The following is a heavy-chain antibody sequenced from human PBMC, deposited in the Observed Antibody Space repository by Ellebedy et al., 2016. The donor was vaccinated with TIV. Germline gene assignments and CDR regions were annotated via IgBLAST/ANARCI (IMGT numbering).Heavy chain of an antibody. Sequence: SETLSLXXTVSGGSISSGDYYWSWIRQPPGKGLEWIGYIYYSGSTYYNPSLKSRVTISVDTSKNQFSLKLSSVTAADTAVYYCLYAAEGGEDSTELWGQGTLVTVSS. J-gene: IGHJ4*02. CDR2: IYYSGST. CDR1: GGSISSGDYY. V-gene: IGHV4-30-4*01. D-gene: IGHD2/OR15-2a*01. CDR3: LYAAEGGEDSTEL.